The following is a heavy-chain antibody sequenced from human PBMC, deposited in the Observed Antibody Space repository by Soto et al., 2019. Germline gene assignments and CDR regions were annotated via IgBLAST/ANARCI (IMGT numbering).Heavy chain of an antibody. Sequence: GEFLKISCKGSGYSFTSYWISWVRQMPGKGLEWMGRIDPSDSYTNYSPSFQGHVTISADKSISTAYLQWSSLKASDTAMYYCARPYYYDSSGKAVDYWGQGTLVTVSS. J-gene: IGHJ4*02. CDR3: ARPYYYDSSGKAVDY. CDR2: IDPSDSYT. V-gene: IGHV5-10-1*01. CDR1: GYSFTSYW. D-gene: IGHD3-22*01.